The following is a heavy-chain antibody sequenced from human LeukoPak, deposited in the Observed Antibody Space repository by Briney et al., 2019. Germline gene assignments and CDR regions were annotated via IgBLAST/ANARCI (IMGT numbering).Heavy chain of an antibody. Sequence: TETLSLTCAVYGGSFSGYYWSWIRQPPGKGMEWIGEINHSGSTNYNPTLKSRVTISVDTSKNQFSLKLSSVPAADRVVYYCERVGGTYAFDIWGQGTMV. V-gene: IGHV4-34*01. CDR3: ERVGGTYAFDI. D-gene: IGHD1-1*01. CDR2: INHSGST. J-gene: IGHJ3*02. CDR1: GGSFSGYY.